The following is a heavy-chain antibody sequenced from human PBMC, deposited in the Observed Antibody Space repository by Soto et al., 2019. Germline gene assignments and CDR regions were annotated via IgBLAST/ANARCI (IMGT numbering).Heavy chain of an antibody. CDR2: IIPIFGTA. Sequence: QVQLVQSGAEVKKPGSSVKVSCKASGGTFSSYAISWVRQAPGQGLEWMGGIIPIFGTANYAQKFQGRVTITADESTSTAYRELRSLRSEDTAVYYCARVDTGTVTIDAFDIWGQGTMVTVSS. V-gene: IGHV1-69*12. J-gene: IGHJ3*02. CDR3: ARVDTGTVTIDAFDI. CDR1: GGTFSSYA. D-gene: IGHD4-17*01.